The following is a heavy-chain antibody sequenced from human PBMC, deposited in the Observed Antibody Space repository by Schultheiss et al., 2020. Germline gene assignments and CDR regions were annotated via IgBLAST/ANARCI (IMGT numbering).Heavy chain of an antibody. CDR2: IHPGDSDT. D-gene: IGHD6-19*01. J-gene: IGHJ4*02. V-gene: IGHV5-51*01. CDR1: GYSFTNYW. Sequence: GGSLRLSCKGSGYSFTNYWIGWVRQMPGKGLEWMGIIHPGDSDTRYGPSFQGQVTISADKSISTAYLQWSSLKASDTAMYYCARLSGAVAGTLDYWGQGTLVTVSS. CDR3: ARLSGAVAGTLDY.